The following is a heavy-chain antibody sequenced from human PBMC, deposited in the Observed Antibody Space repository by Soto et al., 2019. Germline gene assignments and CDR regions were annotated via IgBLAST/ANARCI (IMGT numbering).Heavy chain of an antibody. Sequence: QVHLVQSGAEVKKPGASVKVSCKGSGYIFTTYGITWVRQAPGQGLEWMGWISAHNGNTNYAQKPQGRVTVTRDTSPTTASLELMSLISVATAVYSSARGRYGDYWGQGALVTVSS. CDR1: GYIFTTYG. V-gene: IGHV1-18*01. CDR2: ISAHNGNT. CDR3: ARGRYGDY. D-gene: IGHD1-1*01. J-gene: IGHJ4*02.